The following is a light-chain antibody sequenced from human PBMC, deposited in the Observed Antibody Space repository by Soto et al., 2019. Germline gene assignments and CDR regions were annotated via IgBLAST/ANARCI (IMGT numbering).Light chain of an antibody. CDR1: QTVLYSSNNKNY. V-gene: IGKV4-1*01. J-gene: IGKJ1*01. CDR3: QQYYITPRT. Sequence: DIVMTQSPDSLAVSLGERATINCKSSQTVLYSSNNKNYLAWYQQKPGQPPKLLIYWASTRESGVHDRFSGSGSGKDFTLTISSLQAEDVAVYYCQQYYITPRTFGQGTKVEIK. CDR2: WAS.